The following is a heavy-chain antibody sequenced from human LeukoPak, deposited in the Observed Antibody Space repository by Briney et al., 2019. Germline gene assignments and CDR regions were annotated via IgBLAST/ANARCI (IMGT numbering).Heavy chain of an antibody. V-gene: IGHV3-33*01. Sequence: GRSLRLSCAASGFTFSSYGMHWVRQAPGKGLEWVAVIWYDGSNKYYADSVKGRFTISRDNSKNTLYLQMNSLRAEDTAVYYCAREFTMVRGVMAYWGQGTPVTVSS. CDR2: IWYDGSNK. CDR1: GFTFSSYG. D-gene: IGHD3-10*01. J-gene: IGHJ4*02. CDR3: AREFTMVRGVMAY.